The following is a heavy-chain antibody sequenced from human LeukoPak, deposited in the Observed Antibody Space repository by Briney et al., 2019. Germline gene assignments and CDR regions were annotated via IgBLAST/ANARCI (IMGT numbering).Heavy chain of an antibody. V-gene: IGHV3-7*01. Sequence: GGSLRLSCAASGFTFSSYWMSWVRQAPGKGLERVANIKQDGSEKYYVDSVKGRFTISRDNAKNSLYLQMNSLRADDTAVYYCVKPYYYSSGSLSWGQGTLITVSS. CDR1: GFTFSSYW. D-gene: IGHD3-10*01. CDR3: VKPYYYSSGSLS. CDR2: IKQDGSEK. J-gene: IGHJ4*02.